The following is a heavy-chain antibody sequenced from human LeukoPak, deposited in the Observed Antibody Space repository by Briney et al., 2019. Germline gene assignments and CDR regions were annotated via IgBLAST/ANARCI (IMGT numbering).Heavy chain of an antibody. J-gene: IGHJ4*02. CDR1: GGTFSSYA. V-gene: IGHV1-69*01. Sequence: SVKVSCKASGGTFSSYAISWVRQAPGQGLEWMGGIIPIFGTANYAQKFQGRVTITADESTSTAYMELSSLRSEDTAVYYCARGSDSKLDFDYWGQGTLVTVSS. D-gene: IGHD4-11*01. CDR3: ARGSDSKLDFDY. CDR2: IIPIFGTA.